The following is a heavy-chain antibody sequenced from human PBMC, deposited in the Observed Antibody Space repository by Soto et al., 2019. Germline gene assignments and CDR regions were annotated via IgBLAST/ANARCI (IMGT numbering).Heavy chain of an antibody. CDR2: IIPIFGTA. CDR1: GGTFSSYA. D-gene: IGHD2-2*02. CDR3: ARPSPNCSSTSCYRQPVYYYYYYGMDV. J-gene: IGHJ6*02. V-gene: IGHV1-69*13. Sequence: VASVKVSCKASGGTFSSYAISWVRQAPGQGLEWMGGIIPIFGTANYAQKFQGRVTITADESTSTAYMELSSLRSEDTAVYYCARPSPNCSSTSCYRQPVYYYYYYGMDVWGQGTTVTV.